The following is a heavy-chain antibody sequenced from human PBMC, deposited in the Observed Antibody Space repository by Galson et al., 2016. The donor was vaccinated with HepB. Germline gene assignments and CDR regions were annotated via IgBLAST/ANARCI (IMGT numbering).Heavy chain of an antibody. V-gene: IGHV4-4*02. CDR1: GGSISSYDW. J-gene: IGHJ4*02. Sequence: ETLSLTCAVSGGSISSYDWWNWVRQAPGKGLEWIGEIYHGGRTIYNPSLKSRITLSVDTSKNQFSLNLNSVTAADTAVYYCARSSVMTYFDYWGQGTLVTVSS. CDR2: IYHGGRT. CDR3: ARSSVMTYFDY. D-gene: IGHD3-10*01.